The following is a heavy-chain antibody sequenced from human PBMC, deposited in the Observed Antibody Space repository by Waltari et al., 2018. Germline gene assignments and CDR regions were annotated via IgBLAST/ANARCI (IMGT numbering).Heavy chain of an antibody. J-gene: IGHJ3*02. CDR2: VDPEDGET. CDR1: GYTFTDYY. V-gene: IGHV1-69-2*01. CDR3: ATPRPYCGGDCYSYAFDI. Sequence: EVQLVQSGAEVKKPGATVKISCKASGYTFTDYYMHWVQQAPGKGLEWMGRVDPEDGETIYAEKFQGRVTITADTSTDTAYMELSSLRSEDTAVYYCATPRPYCGGDCYSYAFDIWGQGTMVTVSS. D-gene: IGHD2-21*01.